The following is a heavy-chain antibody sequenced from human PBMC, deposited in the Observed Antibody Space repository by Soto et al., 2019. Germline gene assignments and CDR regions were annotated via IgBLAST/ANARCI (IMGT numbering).Heavy chain of an antibody. Sequence: SETLSLTCAVYGGSFSGYYWSWIRQPPGKGLEWIGEINHSGSTNYNPSLKSRVTISVDTSKNQFSLKLSSVTAADTAVYYCAAGLYSSSSWFDAWGQGTLVTVSS. D-gene: IGHD6-13*01. CDR1: GGSFSGYY. V-gene: IGHV4-34*01. J-gene: IGHJ5*02. CDR3: AAGLYSSSSWFDA. CDR2: INHSGST.